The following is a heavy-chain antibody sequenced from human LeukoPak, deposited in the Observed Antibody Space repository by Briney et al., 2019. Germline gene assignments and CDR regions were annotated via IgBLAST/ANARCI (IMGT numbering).Heavy chain of an antibody. J-gene: IGHJ6*03. V-gene: IGHV3-11*04. Sequence: PSQTLSLTCTVSGDSIISGSHFWSWIRQPAGKGLEWLSYISGNGGVIQYADSVKGRFTISRDNSQNILFLQMNSLRPEDTAIYYCAKHPGDFTGIVNYYYMDVWGKGTTVTISS. CDR3: AKHPGDFTGIVNYYYMDV. D-gene: IGHD1-26*01. CDR2: ISGNGGVI. CDR1: GDSIISGSHF.